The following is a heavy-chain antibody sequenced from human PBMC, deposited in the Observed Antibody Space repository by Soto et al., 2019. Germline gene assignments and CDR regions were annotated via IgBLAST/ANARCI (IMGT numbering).Heavy chain of an antibody. D-gene: IGHD3-22*01. CDR2: ISKSDYT. CDR3: AREDSIIIPAVSDF. V-gene: IGHV3-21*01. Sequence: PGGSLRLSCAVSGFTVSGNYGINWVRQAPGKGLEWVSSISKSDYTYYSDSVKGRFTISRDNAKNSVSLQMNTLRVEDTAVYYCAREDSIIIPAVSDFWGLGTLVTVSS. J-gene: IGHJ4*02. CDR1: GFTVSGNYG.